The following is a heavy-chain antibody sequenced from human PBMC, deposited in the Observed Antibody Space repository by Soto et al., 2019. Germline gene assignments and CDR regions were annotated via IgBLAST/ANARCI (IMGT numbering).Heavy chain of an antibody. CDR1: GFSLSTSGVG. Sequence: QITLKESGPTLVKPTQTLTLTCTFSGFSLSTSGVGVGWIRQSPGKALEWLAVIYWDDDKRYSPSLKSRLSITKDTSKNQVVLTMTNMDPVDTATYYCAHKGPEDWPLDYWGQGTLVTVS. D-gene: IGHD3-9*01. V-gene: IGHV2-5*02. J-gene: IGHJ4*02. CDR3: AHKGPEDWPLDY. CDR2: IYWDDDK.